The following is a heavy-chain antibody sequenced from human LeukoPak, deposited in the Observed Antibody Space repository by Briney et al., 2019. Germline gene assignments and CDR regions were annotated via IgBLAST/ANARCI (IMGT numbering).Heavy chain of an antibody. Sequence: SETLSLTCTVSGGSISSYYWSWVRQPPGKGLEWIGEIYHSGSTNYNPSLKSRVTISVDKSKNQFSLKLSSVTAADTAVYYCARGTGTTLDYWGQGTLVTVSS. J-gene: IGHJ4*02. D-gene: IGHD1-7*01. CDR3: ARGTGTTLDY. CDR1: GGSISSYY. CDR2: IYHSGST. V-gene: IGHV4-4*02.